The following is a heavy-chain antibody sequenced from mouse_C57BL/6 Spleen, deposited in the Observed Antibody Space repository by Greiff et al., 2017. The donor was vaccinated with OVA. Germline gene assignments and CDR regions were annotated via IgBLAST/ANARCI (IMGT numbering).Heavy chain of an antibody. CDR2: ISSGGSYI. J-gene: IGHJ2*01. V-gene: IGHV5-6*01. D-gene: IGHD6-1*01. CDR1: GFTFSSYG. CDR3: ARHKSNPYYIDY. Sequence: DVHLVESGGDLVKPGGSLKLSCAASGFTFSSYGMSWVRQTPDKRLEWVATISSGGSYIYYPDSVKGRFTISRDNAKNTLYLQMSSLKSEDTAMYYCARHKSNPYYIDYWGQGTTLTVSS.